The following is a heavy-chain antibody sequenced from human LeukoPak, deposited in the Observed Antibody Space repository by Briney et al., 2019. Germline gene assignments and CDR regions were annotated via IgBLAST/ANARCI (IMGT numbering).Heavy chain of an antibody. CDR3: ARAYYGSGSYYVDY. CDR1: EFTFSSYS. CDR2: ISSSSSYI. J-gene: IGHJ4*02. V-gene: IGHV3-21*01. Sequence: GGSLRLSCAASEFTFSSYSMNWVRQAPGKGLEWVSSISSSSSYIYYAASVKGRFTISRDNAKNSLYLQMDSLRAEDTAVYYCARAYYGSGSYYVDYWGQGTLVIVSS. D-gene: IGHD3-10*01.